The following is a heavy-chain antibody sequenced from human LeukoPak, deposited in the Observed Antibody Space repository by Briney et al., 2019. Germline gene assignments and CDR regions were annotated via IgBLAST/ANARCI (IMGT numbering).Heavy chain of an antibody. CDR1: GFTFDDYA. CDR3: ANAAGYFEGPPNY. D-gene: IGHD3-9*01. V-gene: IGHV3-43D*03. CDR2: ISWDGGST. Sequence: GGSLRLSCAASGFTFDDYAMHWVRQAPGKGLGWVSLISWDGGSTYYADSVKGRFTISRDNSKNSLYLQMNSLRAEDTALYYCANAAGYFEGPPNYWGQGTLVTVSS. J-gene: IGHJ4*02.